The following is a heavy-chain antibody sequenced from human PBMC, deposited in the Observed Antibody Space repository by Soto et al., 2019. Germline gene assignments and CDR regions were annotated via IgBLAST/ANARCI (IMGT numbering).Heavy chain of an antibody. CDR1: GFTCSSYA. V-gene: IGHV3-23*01. D-gene: IGHD3-16*01. J-gene: IGHJ4*02. CDR3: AKAQVYYDSIWGRAPGFDY. Sequence: EVQLLESGGGLVQPGGSLRLSCAASGFTCSSYAMSWVRQAPGKGLEWVSAISGSGGSTYYADDVKGRFTISRDNSKNTLYLQMNSLRADDTGVYYCAKAQVYYDSIWGRAPGFDYWGQGTLVTVSS. CDR2: ISGSGGST.